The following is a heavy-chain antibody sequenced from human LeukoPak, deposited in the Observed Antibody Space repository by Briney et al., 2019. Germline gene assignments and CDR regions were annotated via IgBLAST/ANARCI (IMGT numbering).Heavy chain of an antibody. V-gene: IGHV1-69*13. Sequence: SVKVSCKASGGTFISYAISWVRQAPGQGLEWMGGIIPIFGTANYAQKFQGRVTITADESTSTAYMELSSLRSEDTAVYYCARGGRIAAAVNHWGQGTLVTVSS. CDR3: ARGGRIAAAVNH. CDR1: GGTFISYA. J-gene: IGHJ5*02. CDR2: IIPIFGTA. D-gene: IGHD6-13*01.